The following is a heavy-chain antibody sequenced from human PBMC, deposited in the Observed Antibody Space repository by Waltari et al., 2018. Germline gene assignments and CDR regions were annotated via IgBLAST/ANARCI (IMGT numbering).Heavy chain of an antibody. J-gene: IGHJ4*02. V-gene: IGHV3-7*03. CDR2: IKYDGREK. CDR3: ATFRWLGY. CDR1: ELTFSKYW. D-gene: IGHD3-10*01. Sequence: EVRVMESGGALVQPGGSLRLSCVVSELTFSKYWMTWVRQASGRGLEWVGNIKYDGREKNYGDSVRGRFTISRDNARNTVSLQMNSLRSEDTAVYYCATFRWLGYWGQGTQVTVSS.